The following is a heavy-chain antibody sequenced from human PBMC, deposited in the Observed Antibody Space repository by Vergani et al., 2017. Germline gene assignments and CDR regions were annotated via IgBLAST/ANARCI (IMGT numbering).Heavy chain of an antibody. CDR1: GGSFSGYY. D-gene: IGHD5-12*01. V-gene: IGHV4-34*01. Sequence: QVQLQQWGAGLLKPSETLSLTCAVYGGSFSGYYWSWIRQPPGKGLEWIGEINHSGSTNYNPSLKSRVTISVDTSKNQFSLKLSSVTAADTAVYYCARRTDIVATIDNAFDIWGQGTMVTVSS. J-gene: IGHJ3*02. CDR2: INHSGST. CDR3: ARRTDIVATIDNAFDI.